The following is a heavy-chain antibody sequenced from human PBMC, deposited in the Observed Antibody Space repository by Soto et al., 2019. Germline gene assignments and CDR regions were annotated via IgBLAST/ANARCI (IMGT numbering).Heavy chain of an antibody. CDR1: GGTFSSYA. D-gene: IGHD6-13*01. Sequence: QVQLVQSGAEVKKPGSSVKVSCKASGGTFSSYAISWVRQAPGQGLEWMGGIIPIFGTANYAQKFQGRVTITADESTSKAYMELSSLRSEDTAVYYCARMSSSSWSYYFDYWGQGTLVTVSS. V-gene: IGHV1-69*01. J-gene: IGHJ4*02. CDR2: IIPIFGTA. CDR3: ARMSSSSWSYYFDY.